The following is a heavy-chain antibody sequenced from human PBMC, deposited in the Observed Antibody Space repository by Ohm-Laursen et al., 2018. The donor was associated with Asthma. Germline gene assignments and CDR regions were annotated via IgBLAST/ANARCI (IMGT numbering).Heavy chain of an antibody. CDR2: ISHSGAA. CDR3: ARSIGWYSLDL. V-gene: IGHV4-4*03. D-gene: IGHD6-19*01. Sequence: PGTLSLTCALSGGYIYNHWWSWVRQPPGKGLEWIAEISHSGAASFNPSLTIRVTISLDKSKTHFSLELTSVTAADTAVYYCARSIGWYSLDLWGQGTLVTVSS. J-gene: IGHJ4*02. CDR1: GGYIYNHW.